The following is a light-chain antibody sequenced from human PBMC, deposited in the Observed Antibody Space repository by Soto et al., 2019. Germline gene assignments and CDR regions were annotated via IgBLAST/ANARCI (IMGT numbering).Light chain of an antibody. Sequence: EIVMTQPPATLSVSPGERATLSFRARQSVGGKLAWYQQKPGQAPRLLISGASTRATGIPARFSGSGSGTQFTLTISSLQSEDFAVYHCQQYDSWPLTFGGGTKVDIK. CDR3: QQYDSWPLT. CDR1: QSVGGK. J-gene: IGKJ4*01. V-gene: IGKV3-15*01. CDR2: GAS.